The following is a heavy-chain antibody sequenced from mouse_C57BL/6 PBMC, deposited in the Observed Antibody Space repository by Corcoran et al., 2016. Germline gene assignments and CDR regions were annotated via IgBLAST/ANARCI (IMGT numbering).Heavy chain of an antibody. D-gene: IGHD1-1*01. CDR1: GYTFTDYY. J-gene: IGHJ4*01. CDR3: ARGDYYGSSDMDY. V-gene: IGHV1-26*01. CDR2: INPNNGGT. Sequence: EVQLQQSGPELVKPGASVKISCKASGYTFTDYYMNWVKQSHGKSLEWIGDINPNNGGTSYNQKFKGKATLTVDKSSSTAYMELRSLTSEDSAVYYCARGDYYGSSDMDYWGQGTSVTVSS.